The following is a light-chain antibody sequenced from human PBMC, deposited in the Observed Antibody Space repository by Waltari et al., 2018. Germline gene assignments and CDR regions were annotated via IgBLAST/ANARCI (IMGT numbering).Light chain of an antibody. Sequence: EIVLTQSPGTLSLSPGERATLSCRASQSVTSNYLAWYQQKPGQAPRLLLFGASSRATGIPDRFSGSGSGTDFTLTISRLEPEDFAVYYCQHYVSSPLTFGRGTKVEIK. J-gene: IGKJ1*01. V-gene: IGKV3-20*01. CDR3: QHYVSSPLT. CDR2: GAS. CDR1: QSVTSNY.